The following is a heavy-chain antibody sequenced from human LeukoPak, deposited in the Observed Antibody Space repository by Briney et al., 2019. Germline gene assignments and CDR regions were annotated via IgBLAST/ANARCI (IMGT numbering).Heavy chain of an antibody. CDR1: GFAFNSYS. Sequence: GGSLRLSCAASGFAFNSYSMNWVRQAPGKGLEWVSSISTSISHIYYADSVKGRFTISRDNAKNSLYLQMNSLRAEDTAVYYCARAIFSSGWYLVDYWGQGTLVTVSS. D-gene: IGHD6-19*01. CDR2: ISTSISHI. J-gene: IGHJ4*02. CDR3: ARAIFSSGWYLVDY. V-gene: IGHV3-21*01.